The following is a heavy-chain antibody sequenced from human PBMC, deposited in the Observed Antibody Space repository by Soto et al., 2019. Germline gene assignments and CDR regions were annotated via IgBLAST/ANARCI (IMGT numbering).Heavy chain of an antibody. CDR2: ISSSSSYI. D-gene: IGHD6-19*01. J-gene: IGHJ5*02. CDR1: GFSFSSYS. V-gene: IGHV3-21*01. Sequence: PGGSLTLSCAASGFSFSSYSMNWVRQAPGKGLEWVSSISSSSSYIYYADSVKGRFTISRDNAKNSLYLQMNSLRDEDTAVYYCAKEAGTWHLPLNWFGPWGQGTLVTVSS. CDR3: AKEAGTWHLPLNWFGP.